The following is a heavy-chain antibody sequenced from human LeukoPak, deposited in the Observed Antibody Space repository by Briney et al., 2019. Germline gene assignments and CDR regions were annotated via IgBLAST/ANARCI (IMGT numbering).Heavy chain of an antibody. CDR1: GFTFSSYG. D-gene: IGHD3-16*02. CDR2: IRYDGSNK. Sequence: GGSLRLSCAASGFTFSSYGMHWVRQAPGKGLEWVAFIRYDGSNKYYADSVKGRFTISRDNSKNTLYLQMNSLRAEDTAVYYCAKGEPDYDYVWGSYRYELDYWGQGTLVTVSS. V-gene: IGHV3-30*02. J-gene: IGHJ4*02. CDR3: AKGEPDYDYVWGSYRYELDY.